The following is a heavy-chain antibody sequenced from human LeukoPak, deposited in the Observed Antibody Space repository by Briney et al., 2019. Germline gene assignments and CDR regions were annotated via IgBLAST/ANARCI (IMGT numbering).Heavy chain of an antibody. CDR1: GFTFSDYE. CDR3: AREALSGVVVPAALDY. J-gene: IGHJ4*02. CDR2: ISSASNTI. Sequence: GGSLRLSCAASGFTFSDYEMSWVRQAPGKGLEWVSYISSASNTIYYADSVGGRFTISRDNAKKSLYLQMSSLRTDDTAIYYCAREALSGVVVPAALDYWGQGTLVTVSS. D-gene: IGHD2-2*01. V-gene: IGHV3-48*03.